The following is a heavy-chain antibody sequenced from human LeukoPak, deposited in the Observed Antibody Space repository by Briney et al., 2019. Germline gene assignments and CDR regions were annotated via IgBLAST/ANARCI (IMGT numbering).Heavy chain of an antibody. D-gene: IGHD3-3*01. CDR1: GFTLSSNA. J-gene: IGHJ3*02. V-gene: IGHV3-30-3*02. CDR2: ISYDGSNK. CDR3: AKWMVRRDFWSGAFDI. Sequence: PGRSLRLSCAASGFTLSSNAMHWVRQAPGKGLEWVAVISYDGSNKYYADSVKGRFTISRDNSKNTLFLQMNSLRGEDTAIYYCAKWMVRRDFWSGAFDIWGQGTMVTV.